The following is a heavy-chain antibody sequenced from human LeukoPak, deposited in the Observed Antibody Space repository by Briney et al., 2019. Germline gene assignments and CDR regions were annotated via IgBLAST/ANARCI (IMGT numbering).Heavy chain of an antibody. CDR3: AKLSAVAGMGFDP. J-gene: IGHJ5*02. Sequence: GRSLRLSCAASGFTISSYGMHWVRQAPGKGLEWVAVISYDGSNKYYADSVKGRFTISRHNSKNTLYLQMNRLRAEDTAVYYCAKLSAVAGMGFDPWGQGTLVTVSS. CDR1: GFTISSYG. CDR2: ISYDGSNK. V-gene: IGHV3-30*18. D-gene: IGHD6-19*01.